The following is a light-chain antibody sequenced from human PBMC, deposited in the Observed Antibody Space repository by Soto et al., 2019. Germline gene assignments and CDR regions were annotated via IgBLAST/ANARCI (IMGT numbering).Light chain of an antibody. CDR2: DAS. V-gene: IGKV1-5*01. Sequence: DIQMTQSPSTVSAPVGDGVTITCRASQSISTWLAWYQQKPGKAPNLLIYDASTLESGGTSGFSGSGSGTEFTLTISSLQPDESATYYCQQYNSYPYTFGQGTKLEIK. CDR1: QSISTW. CDR3: QQYNSYPYT. J-gene: IGKJ2*01.